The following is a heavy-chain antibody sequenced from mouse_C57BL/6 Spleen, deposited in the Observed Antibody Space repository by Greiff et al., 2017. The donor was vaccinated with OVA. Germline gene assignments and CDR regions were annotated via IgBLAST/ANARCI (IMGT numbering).Heavy chain of an antibody. CDR3: APSSNYFYYAIDY. CDR1: GYTFTSYW. D-gene: IGHD2-5*01. J-gene: IGHJ4*01. V-gene: IGHV1-53*01. Sequence: QVHVKQPGTELVKPGASVKLSCKASGYTFTSYWMHWVKQRPGQGLEWIGTINPGNGGTNYNEKFKSKATLTVDKSSSTAYMQLSSLTSEDSAVYYCAPSSNYFYYAIDYWGQGTSVTVSS. CDR2: INPGNGGT.